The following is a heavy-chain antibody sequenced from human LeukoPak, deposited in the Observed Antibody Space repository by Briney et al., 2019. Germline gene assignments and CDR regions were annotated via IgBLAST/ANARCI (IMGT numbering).Heavy chain of an antibody. CDR1: RFTFRSHG. V-gene: IGHV3-23*01. CDR2: IVGSGGRT. CDR3: AKDRVYGEPTHFDH. Sequence: PGGSLRLSCAASRFTFRSHGMSWVRQAPGKGLEWVSSIVGSGGRTYHADSVKGRFTISRDNSNNTVYLQMNSLTAEDTATYYCAKDRVYGEPTHFDHWGQGTLVTVSS. J-gene: IGHJ4*02. D-gene: IGHD4-17*01.